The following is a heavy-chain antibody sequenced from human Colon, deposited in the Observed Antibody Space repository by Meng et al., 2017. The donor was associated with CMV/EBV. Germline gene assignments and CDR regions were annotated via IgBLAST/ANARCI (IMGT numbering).Heavy chain of an antibody. J-gene: IGHJ4*01. V-gene: IGHV1-18*01. CDR1: GYTLSSDG. CDR2: SSTYNGNT. D-gene: IGHD5-12*01. Sequence: SGYTLSSDGSSWVRQAPGQGLEWMGWSSTYNGNTDDEQKVQSRVTMTTDTLTSTAYMELTSLKSDDTSVFYCARAREVGYSACEYYDFWGHGTLVTVSS. CDR3: ARAREVGYSACEYYDF.